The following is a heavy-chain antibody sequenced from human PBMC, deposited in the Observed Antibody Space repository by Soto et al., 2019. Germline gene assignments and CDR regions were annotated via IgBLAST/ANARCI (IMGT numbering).Heavy chain of an antibody. V-gene: IGHV3-11*01. Sequence: PGGSLRLSCAASGFTFSDYYMSWIRPAPGKGLEWVSYISSSGSTIYYADSVKGRFTISRDNAKNSLYLQMNSLRAEDTAVYYCARDSLYSSSSYYYYGMDVWGQGTTVTVSS. D-gene: IGHD6-13*01. CDR2: ISSSGSTI. CDR1: GFTFSDYY. J-gene: IGHJ6*02. CDR3: ARDSLYSSSSYYYYGMDV.